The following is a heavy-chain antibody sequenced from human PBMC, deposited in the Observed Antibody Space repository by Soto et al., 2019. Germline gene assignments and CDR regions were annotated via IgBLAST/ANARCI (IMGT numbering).Heavy chain of an antibody. CDR2: IKSKNGGGAA. Sequence: EVQVVESGGDLVEPVGSRILSGVTVGFMFSSAWMSWVRQGPGKGLEWVARIKSKNGGGAADYAAPVNGRFSSSRDDSKSTVYLQMNSLRAEDTALYYCVEGWNDFWGQGTLVTVSS. V-gene: IGHV3-15*01. CDR1: GFMFSSAW. D-gene: IGHD1-1*01. J-gene: IGHJ4*02. CDR3: VEGWNDF.